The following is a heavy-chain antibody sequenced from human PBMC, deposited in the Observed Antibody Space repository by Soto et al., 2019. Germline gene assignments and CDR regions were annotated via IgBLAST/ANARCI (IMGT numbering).Heavy chain of an antibody. J-gene: IGHJ4*02. CDR3: ARDNNSGIAVAGTFDY. CDR2: IGTAGDT. D-gene: IGHD6-19*01. Sequence: GGSLRLSCAASGFTFSSYDMHWVRQATGKGLEWVSAIGTAGDTYYPGSVKGRFTISRENAKNSLYLQMNSLRAGDTAVYYCARDNNSGIAVAGTFDYWGQGTLVTVSS. CDR1: GFTFSSYD. V-gene: IGHV3-13*01.